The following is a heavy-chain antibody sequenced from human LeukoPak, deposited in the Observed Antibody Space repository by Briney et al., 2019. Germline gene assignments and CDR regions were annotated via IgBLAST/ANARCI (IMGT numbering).Heavy chain of an antibody. CDR3: AKEFLTDQYYDFWSGYYSRTDYFDY. V-gene: IGHV3-23*01. CDR2: ISGSGGST. D-gene: IGHD3-3*01. J-gene: IGHJ4*02. CDR1: GFTFSSYV. Sequence: PGGSLRLSCAASGFTFSSYVMSWVRQAPGKGLEWVSAISGSGGSTNYADSVKGRFTVSRDNSKNTLYLQMNSLRADDTAVYYCAKEFLTDQYYDFWSGYYSRTDYFDYWGQGTLVTVSS.